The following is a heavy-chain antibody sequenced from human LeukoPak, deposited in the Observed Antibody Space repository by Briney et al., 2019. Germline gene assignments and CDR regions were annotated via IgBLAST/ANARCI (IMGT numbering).Heavy chain of an antibody. J-gene: IGHJ4*02. CDR2: INSSGGST. Sequence: ASVKVSCKASGYTFTSYSLHWVRQAPGQGLEWMGVINSSGGSTTYAQKFQGRVTMTSDMSTSTVDMELSSLRSEDTAVYFCARDRGLAARYDSWGQGTLVTVSS. CDR1: GYTFTSYS. CDR3: ARDRGLAARYDS. V-gene: IGHV1-46*01. D-gene: IGHD6-6*01.